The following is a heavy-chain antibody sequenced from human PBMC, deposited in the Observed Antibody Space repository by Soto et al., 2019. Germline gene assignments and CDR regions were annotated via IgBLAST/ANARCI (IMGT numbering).Heavy chain of an antibody. J-gene: IGHJ6*02. Sequence: ASVKVSCKASGYTFTSYAMHWVRQAPGQRLEWMGWINAGNGNTKYSQKFQGRVTITRDTSASTAYMELSSLRSEDTAVYYCASSYYGSGDPKDYYYGMDVWGQGTTVTVSS. CDR1: GYTFTSYA. CDR3: ASSYYGSGDPKDYYYGMDV. CDR2: INAGNGNT. D-gene: IGHD3-10*01. V-gene: IGHV1-3*01.